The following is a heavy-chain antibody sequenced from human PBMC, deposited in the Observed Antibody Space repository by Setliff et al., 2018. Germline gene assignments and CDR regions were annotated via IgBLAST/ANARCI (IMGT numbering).Heavy chain of an antibody. CDR3: VKAHRGGGWYKGLDY. CDR1: GFAFSSHA. D-gene: IGHD6-19*01. CDR2: VGDGDGGT. Sequence: GGSLRLSCATSGFAFSSHAMTWVRRAPGKGLEWVSAVGDGDGGTWYADSVKGRFTISRDNSKNTLYLQMHSLRVEDTAFYYCVKAHRGGGWYKGLDYWGQGILVTVSS. J-gene: IGHJ4*02. V-gene: IGHV3-23*01.